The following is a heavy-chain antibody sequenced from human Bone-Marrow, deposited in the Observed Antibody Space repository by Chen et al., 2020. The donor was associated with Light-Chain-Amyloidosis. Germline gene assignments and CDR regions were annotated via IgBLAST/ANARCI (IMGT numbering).Heavy chain of an antibody. CDR3: SREFTGYDDY. CDR1: GFTFRTSW. J-gene: IGHJ4*02. Sequence: DVQLLESGGGLVQPGGSLRLSCAASGFTFRTSWMHWVRQAPGKDLVWVSRINPDGTRVDYADSVRGRFTISRDDAKSTVYLKMNSLRAEDTAVYYCSREFTGYDDYWGQGTLVTVSS. D-gene: IGHD5-12*01. CDR2: INPDGTRV. V-gene: IGHV3-74*01.